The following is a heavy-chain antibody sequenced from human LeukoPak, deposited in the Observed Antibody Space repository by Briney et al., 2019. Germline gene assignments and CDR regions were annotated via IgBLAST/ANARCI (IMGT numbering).Heavy chain of an antibody. Sequence: AASVKVSCKSSGFTFTDHYIHSVRQGPGQGLEWMGYIGPHSTFTSSPQEFQGRVTMTRDASMSTAYMELTRLTSDDTAVYYCVREGEGPLSKDFDYWGQGTLVTVSS. V-gene: IGHV1-2*02. CDR2: IGPHSTFT. D-gene: IGHD2/OR15-2a*01. CDR3: VREGEGPLSKDFDY. J-gene: IGHJ4*02. CDR1: GFTFTDHY.